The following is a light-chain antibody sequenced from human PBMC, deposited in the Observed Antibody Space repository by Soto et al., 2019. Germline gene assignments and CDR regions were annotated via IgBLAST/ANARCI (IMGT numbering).Light chain of an antibody. J-gene: IGLJ3*02. CDR2: DVS. Sequence: QSALTQPRSVSGSPGQSVTISCTGTSSDVGGYNYVSWYQQYPGKAPKLIIYDVSKRPSGVPDRFSGSKSGNTASLTISGLQAEDEADYYCCSYAGSYTLWVFGGGTKVTVI. V-gene: IGLV2-11*01. CDR1: SSDVGGYNY. CDR3: CSYAGSYTLWV.